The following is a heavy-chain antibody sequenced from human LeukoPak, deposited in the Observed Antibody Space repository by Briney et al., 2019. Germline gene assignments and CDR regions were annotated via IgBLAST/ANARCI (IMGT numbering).Heavy chain of an antibody. D-gene: IGHD3-3*01. V-gene: IGHV1-2*02. CDR1: GYTFTGYY. Sequence: ASVKVSCRASGYTFTGYYMHWVRQAPGQGLEWMGWINPNSGGTNYAQKFQGRVTMTRDTSISTAYMELSRLRSDDTAVYYCARVRNKSYDPPLDYWGQGTLVTVSS. CDR2: INPNSGGT. J-gene: IGHJ4*02. CDR3: ARVRNKSYDPPLDY.